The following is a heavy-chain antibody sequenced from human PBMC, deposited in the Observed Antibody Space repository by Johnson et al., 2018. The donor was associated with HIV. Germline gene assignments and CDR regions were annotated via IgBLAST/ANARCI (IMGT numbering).Heavy chain of an antibody. CDR2: IGTAGDT. Sequence: VQLVESGGGLVQPGGSLRLSCAASGFSFSDYDMHWVRQLTGKSLEWVSAIGTAGDTFYPGSVKGRFTISRENPKNSLYLQMNSLRAEDTAVYYCAKANVSGSYWAFDIWGQGTMVTVSS. CDR1: GFSFSDYD. V-gene: IGHV3-13*01. CDR3: AKANVSGSYWAFDI. D-gene: IGHD3-10*01. J-gene: IGHJ3*02.